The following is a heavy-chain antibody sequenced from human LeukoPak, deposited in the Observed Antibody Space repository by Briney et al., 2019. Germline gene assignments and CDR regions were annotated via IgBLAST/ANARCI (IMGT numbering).Heavy chain of an antibody. J-gene: IGHJ4*02. V-gene: IGHV4-59*08. CDR1: GGSISSYY. CDR2: IYYSGST. D-gene: IGHD2-2*01. CDR3: ARKQRFCSSSTCRYVGIDY. Sequence: SETLSLTCTVSGGSISSYYWSWIRQPPGKGLEWIGYIYYSGSTNYNPSLKSRVSISVDTSKNQFSLRLSSVTAADTAVYYCARKQRFCSSSTCRYVGIDYWGQGTLVTVSS.